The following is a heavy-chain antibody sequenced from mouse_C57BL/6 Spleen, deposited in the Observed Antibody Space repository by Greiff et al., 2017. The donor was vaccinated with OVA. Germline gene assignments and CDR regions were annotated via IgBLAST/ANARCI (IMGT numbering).Heavy chain of an antibody. J-gene: IGHJ3*01. Sequence: VQLQQSGPELVKPGASVKISCKASGYAFSSSWMNWVKQRPIQGLEWIGNIDPSDSETHYIQKFKDKATLTVDKSSSTAYMQLSSLTSEDSAVYYGASGNFAYWGQGTLVTVSA. V-gene: IGHV1-52*01. CDR2: IDPSDSET. D-gene: IGHD2-1*01. CDR1: GYAFSSSW. CDR3: ASGNFAY.